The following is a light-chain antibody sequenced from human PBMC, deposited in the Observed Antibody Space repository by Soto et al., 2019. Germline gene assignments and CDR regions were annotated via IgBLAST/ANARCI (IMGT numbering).Light chain of an antibody. CDR1: QDISNS. Sequence: DIQMTQSPSSLSASVGDRVTITCRASQDISNSLAWYQQKPGKVPKVLIYATSILQSGVPDRFSGSGSGTDLTLTISSLQPEDVETYYCQNYNSAPLTFGGGTKVEI. CDR3: QNYNSAPLT. J-gene: IGKJ4*02. CDR2: ATS. V-gene: IGKV1-27*01.